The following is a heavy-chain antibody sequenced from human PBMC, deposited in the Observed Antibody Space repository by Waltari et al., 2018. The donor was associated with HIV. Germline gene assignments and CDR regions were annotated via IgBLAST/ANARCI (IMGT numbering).Heavy chain of an antibody. J-gene: IGHJ4*02. CDR2: IGYDGSKK. Sequence: QVQLVEAGGGVVPPGSSLRLPCAASGCSFRSYGLPRVRQAPGKGREWVAVIGYDGSKKDYADSVKGRFFISRDNSKKMLYLEMNSLKVEDTAVYFCARATRDTSSGYTGLPYFDYWGQGTLVPVAS. D-gene: IGHD3-22*01. CDR3: ARATRDTSSGYTGLPYFDY. CDR1: GCSFRSYG. V-gene: IGHV3-33*08.